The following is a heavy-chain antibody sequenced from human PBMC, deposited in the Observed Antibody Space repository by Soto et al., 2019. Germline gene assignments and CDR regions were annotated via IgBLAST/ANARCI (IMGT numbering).Heavy chain of an antibody. CDR2: INPHGGST. CDR3: VPVAVGGDYGYDY. Sequence: ASVKVSCKAPADTFTSYYIHWVRQAPGHGLEWMGIINPHGGSTRFAQTFQGRITMTPDTSTSTVYMELRSLRAEDTAIYYCVPVAVGGDYGYDYWGQGTLVTVSS. CDR1: ADTFTSYY. V-gene: IGHV1-46*01. D-gene: IGHD6-19*01. J-gene: IGHJ4*02.